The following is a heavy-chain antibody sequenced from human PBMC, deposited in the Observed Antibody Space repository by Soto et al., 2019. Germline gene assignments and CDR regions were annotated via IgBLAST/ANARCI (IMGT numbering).Heavy chain of an antibody. CDR3: ARDGENGYDP. V-gene: IGHV4-31*03. Sequence: QVQLQESGPGLVKPSQTLSLTCTVSGGAISSAGYYWSWIRQHPGKVMEWIGYIYYSWTSHYNPSFKSRVTLSVDTSKIQISMELNSVTAADSAVYYCARDGENGYDPWGQGTLVTVSS. D-gene: IGHD3-3*01. J-gene: IGHJ5*02. CDR1: GGAISSAGYY. CDR2: IYYSWTS.